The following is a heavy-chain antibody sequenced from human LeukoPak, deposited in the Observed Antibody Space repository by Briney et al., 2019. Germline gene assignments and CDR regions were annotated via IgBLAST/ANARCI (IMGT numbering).Heavy chain of an antibody. J-gene: IGHJ6*02. D-gene: IGHD6-19*01. V-gene: IGHV3-23*01. Sequence: GGSLRLSCAASGFTFSSYAMSWVRQAPGKGLEWASAISGSGGSTYYADSVKGRFTISRDNAKNSLYLQMNSLRAEDTAVYYCARDPYSSGWPSYYYYGMDVWGQGTTVTVSS. CDR2: ISGSGGST. CDR1: GFTFSSYA. CDR3: ARDPYSSGWPSYYYYGMDV.